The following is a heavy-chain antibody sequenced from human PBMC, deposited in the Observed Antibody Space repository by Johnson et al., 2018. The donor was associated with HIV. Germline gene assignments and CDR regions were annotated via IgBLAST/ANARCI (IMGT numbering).Heavy chain of an antibody. Sequence: VQLVESGGGVVRPGGSLRLSCAASGFIFEDYGLSWVRQLPGKGLEWVSGVYWNGGTTGYADSVKGRLTISRDNAKSTLYLQMNSLRAEDTALYYCARGPGYGSSWYVNTYAFDIWGQGTLGTVTS. CDR1: GFIFEDYG. D-gene: IGHD6-13*01. J-gene: IGHJ3*02. CDR3: ARGPGYGSSWYVNTYAFDI. CDR2: VYWNGGTT. V-gene: IGHV3-20*04.